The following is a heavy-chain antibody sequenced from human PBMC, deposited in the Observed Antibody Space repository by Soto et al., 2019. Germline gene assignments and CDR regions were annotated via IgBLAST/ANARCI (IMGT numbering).Heavy chain of an antibody. Sequence: SVKVSRKACGGTFSSYAISWVRQAPGQGLDWMGGISPIFGTANYAQKFQGRVTITADKSTSTAYMELSSLRSEATAVYYCAREKVVPAAAGSYYYYGMDVWGQGTTVTVSS. CDR1: GGTFSSYA. J-gene: IGHJ6*02. CDR3: AREKVVPAAAGSYYYYGMDV. V-gene: IGHV1-69*06. CDR2: ISPIFGTA. D-gene: IGHD2-2*01.